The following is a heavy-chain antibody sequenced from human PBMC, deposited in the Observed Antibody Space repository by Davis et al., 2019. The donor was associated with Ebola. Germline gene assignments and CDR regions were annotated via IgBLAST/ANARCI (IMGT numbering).Heavy chain of an antibody. CDR1: RGTFSSYA. V-gene: IGHV1-69*13. Sequence: SVKVSCKASRGTFSSYAISWVRQAPGQGLEWMGGIIPIFGTANYAQKFQGRVTITADESTSTAYMELSSLRSEDTAVYYCARSYSSSSPWGMDVWGKGTTVTVSS. D-gene: IGHD6-6*01. J-gene: IGHJ6*04. CDR3: ARSYSSSSPWGMDV. CDR2: IIPIFGTA.